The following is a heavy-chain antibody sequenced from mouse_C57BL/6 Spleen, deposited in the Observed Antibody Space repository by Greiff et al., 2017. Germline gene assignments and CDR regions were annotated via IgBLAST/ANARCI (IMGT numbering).Heavy chain of an antibody. CDR3: TREETRTGAMYY. CDR2: ISGGGSYT. D-gene: IGHD3-3*01. Sequence: EVKLMESGGGLVKPGGSLKLSCAASGFTFSSYAMSWVRQTPEKRLEWVATISGGGSYTYYPDNVKGRFTISRDNAKNNLYLQMSHLKSEDTAMYYCTREETRTGAMYYWGQGPSVTVSS. CDR1: GFTFSSYA. J-gene: IGHJ4*01. V-gene: IGHV5-4*01.